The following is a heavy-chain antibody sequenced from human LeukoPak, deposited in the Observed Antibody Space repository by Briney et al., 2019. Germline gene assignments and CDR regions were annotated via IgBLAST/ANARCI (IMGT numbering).Heavy chain of an antibody. Sequence: SETLSLTCTVSGASISSNYWSWIRQPPGKGLERIGYKSYSESTNYNPSLRSRVTMSIDTSKNQFSLKLSSVTAADTAVYYCARDPAAYSSNWFFDYWGQGTLVTVSS. V-gene: IGHV4-59*01. CDR2: KSYSEST. CDR3: ARDPAAYSSNWFFDY. CDR1: GASISSNY. D-gene: IGHD6-13*01. J-gene: IGHJ4*02.